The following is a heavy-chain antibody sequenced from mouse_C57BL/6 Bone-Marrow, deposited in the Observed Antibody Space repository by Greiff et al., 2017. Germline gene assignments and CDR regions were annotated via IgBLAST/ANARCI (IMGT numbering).Heavy chain of an antibody. CDR1: GFTFSDYY. D-gene: IGHD2-4*01. V-gene: IGHV5-16*01. Sequence: DVKLVESEGGLVQPGSSMKLSCTASGFTFSDYYMAWVRQVPEKGLEWVANINYDGSSTYYLDSLKSRFIISRDNAKNILYLQMSSLKSEDTATYYYARVYDYDLYYAMDYWGQGTSVTVSS. J-gene: IGHJ4*01. CDR3: ARVYDYDLYYAMDY. CDR2: INYDGSST.